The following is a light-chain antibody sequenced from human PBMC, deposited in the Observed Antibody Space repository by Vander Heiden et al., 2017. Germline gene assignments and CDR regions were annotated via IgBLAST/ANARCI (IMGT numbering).Light chain of an antibody. CDR3: QVWDITVV. V-gene: IGLV3-9*01. J-gene: IGLJ2*01. Sequence: SYELTQPLSVSVALGQTARITCGGNNIGSKNVHWYQQKPGQAPVLVIYRDRNRPSGIPERFSGSNSGNTATLTISRAQAGDEADYYCQVWDITVVFGGGTKLTVL. CDR2: RDR. CDR1: NIGSKN.